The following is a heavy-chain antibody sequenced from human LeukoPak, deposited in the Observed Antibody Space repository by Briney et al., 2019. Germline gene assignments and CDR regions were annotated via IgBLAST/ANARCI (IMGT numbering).Heavy chain of an antibody. CDR1: GYTFTGYY. V-gene: IGHV1-2*02. Sequence: ASVKVSCKASGYTFTGYYMHWVRQAPGQGLEWMGWINPNSGGTNYAQKFQGRVTMTRDTSIGTAYMELSRLRSDDTAVYYCARDMGLRYFDWSIDYWGQGTLVTVSS. CDR2: INPNSGGT. D-gene: IGHD3-9*01. J-gene: IGHJ4*02. CDR3: ARDMGLRYFDWSIDY.